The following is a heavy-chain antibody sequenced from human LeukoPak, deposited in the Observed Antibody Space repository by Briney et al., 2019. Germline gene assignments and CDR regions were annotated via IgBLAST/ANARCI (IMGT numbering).Heavy chain of an antibody. D-gene: IGHD6-6*01. CDR3: ASPHREGPEYSSSSGAVGY. CDR1: GFTFSSYA. J-gene: IGHJ4*02. Sequence: PGGSLRLSCAASGFTFSSYAMNWVRQAPGKGLEWVSSISSSSSYIYYADSVKGRFTISRYNAKNSLYLQMNSLRAEDTAVYYCASPHREGPEYSSSSGAVGYWGQGTLVTVSS. V-gene: IGHV3-21*01. CDR2: ISSSSSYI.